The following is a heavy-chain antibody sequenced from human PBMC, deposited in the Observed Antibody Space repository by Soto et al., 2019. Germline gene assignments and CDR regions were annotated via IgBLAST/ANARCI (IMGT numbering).Heavy chain of an antibody. D-gene: IGHD3-10*01. J-gene: IGHJ4*02. CDR1: GFTFSSYS. V-gene: IGHV3-48*02. CDR2: ISSSSSTI. CDR3: ARTYYGSGTPSLGY. Sequence: EVQLVESGGGLVQPGGSLRLSCAASGFTFSSYSMNWVRQAPGKGLEWVSYISSSSSTIYYADSVKGRFTISRDNAKNSLYLQMNSLRDEDTAVYYCARTYYGSGTPSLGYWGQGTLVTVSS.